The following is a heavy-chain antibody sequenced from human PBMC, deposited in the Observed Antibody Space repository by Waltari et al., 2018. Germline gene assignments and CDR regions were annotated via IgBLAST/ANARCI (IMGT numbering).Heavy chain of an antibody. Sequence: QVQLVQSGAEVKKPGASVKVSCKASGYTFTGYYMHWVRQAPGQGLEWRGRINPNSGGTNYAQKFQGRVTMTRDTSISTVYMELSRLTSDDTAMYYCARDYCSSISCVFDYWGQGTLVTVSS. CDR3: ARDYCSSISCVFDY. CDR2: INPNSGGT. CDR1: GYTFTGYY. V-gene: IGHV1-2*06. D-gene: IGHD2-2*01. J-gene: IGHJ4*02.